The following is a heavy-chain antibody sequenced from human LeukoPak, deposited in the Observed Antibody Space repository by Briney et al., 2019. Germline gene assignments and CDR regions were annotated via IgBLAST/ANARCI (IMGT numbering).Heavy chain of an antibody. Sequence: SETLSLTCTVSGGSISSGDYYWSWIRQPPGKGLEWIGYIYYSGSTYYNPSLKSRVTISGDTSKNQFSLKLSSVTAADTAVYYCARVHNSSPLDFDYGGQGTLVTVSS. CDR3: ARVHNSSPLDFDY. CDR1: GGSISSGDYY. D-gene: IGHD6-19*01. CDR2: IYYSGST. V-gene: IGHV4-30-4*08. J-gene: IGHJ4*02.